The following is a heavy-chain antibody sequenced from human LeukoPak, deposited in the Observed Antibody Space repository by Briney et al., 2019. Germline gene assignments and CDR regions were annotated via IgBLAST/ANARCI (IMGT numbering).Heavy chain of an antibody. Sequence: RASETLSLTCTVSGYSIISDYYWGWLRQPPGKELEWIGSIYHTGTTYYNPSLRSRVTISVDMSKNQFSLKLNSMTAADTAVYYCASRGDYDSSGYPLYFPGPHWYYGMDVWGQGTTVTVSS. J-gene: IGHJ6*02. CDR2: IYHTGTT. CDR3: ASRGDYDSSGYPLYFPGPHWYYGMDV. D-gene: IGHD3-22*01. CDR1: GYSIISDYY. V-gene: IGHV4-38-2*02.